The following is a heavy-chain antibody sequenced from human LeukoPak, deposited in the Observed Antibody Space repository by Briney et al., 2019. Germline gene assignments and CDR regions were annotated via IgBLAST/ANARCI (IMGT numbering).Heavy chain of an antibody. Sequence: PSETLSLTCAVYGGSFSGYYWSWIRQPPGKGLEWIGYIYYSGSTNYNPSLKSRVTISVDTSKNQFSLKLSSVTAADTAVYYCAREESSGALWVFDYWGQGTLVTVSS. V-gene: IGHV4-59*01. CDR1: GGSFSGYY. J-gene: IGHJ4*02. D-gene: IGHD6-19*01. CDR3: AREESSGALWVFDY. CDR2: IYYSGST.